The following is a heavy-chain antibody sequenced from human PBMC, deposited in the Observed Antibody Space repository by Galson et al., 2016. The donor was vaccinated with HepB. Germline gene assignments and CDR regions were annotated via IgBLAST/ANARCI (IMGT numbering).Heavy chain of an antibody. CDR1: GFSINYYF. J-gene: IGHJ4*02. CDR2: IYTDDSA. V-gene: IGHV3-53*01. D-gene: IGHD3-10*01. CDR3: ARSTMIPGRLTNYFYS. Sequence: SLRLSCAASGFSINYYFMRWVRQAPGEGLEWVSIIYTDDSAYYADSVEGRFFISRDTSRNTVYLQMNKLRPDDTAVYYCARSTMIPGRLTNYFYSWGQGTLVSVAS.